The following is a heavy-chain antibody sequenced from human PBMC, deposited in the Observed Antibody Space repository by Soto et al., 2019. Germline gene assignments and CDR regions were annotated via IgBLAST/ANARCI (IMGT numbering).Heavy chain of an antibody. CDR1: GGSRGGGGFY. D-gene: IGHD4-17*01. J-gene: IGHJ3*02. CDR3: ARAVILTTTNILDI. Sequence: QMQLQESGPGLVKPSQTLSLPCTVAGGSRGGGGFYWTWVRLRPGEGREWIGNSYDSGGAYYNPSLESRISMSIDTSKNQFALRLTSVTVADTALAYCARAVILTTTNILDIWGPGTMVAASS. CDR2: SYDSGGA. V-gene: IGHV4-31*02.